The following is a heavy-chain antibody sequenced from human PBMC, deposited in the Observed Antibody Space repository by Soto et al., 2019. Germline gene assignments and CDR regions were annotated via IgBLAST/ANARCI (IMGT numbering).Heavy chain of an antibody. D-gene: IGHD6-13*01. CDR1: GFTFSIYS. CDR2: LSYDVRNK. J-gene: IGHJ4*02. CDR3: AKDQGSSWYEIDY. V-gene: IGHV3-30*04. Sequence: GGSLRLSCAASGFTFSIYSMHWVRQAPGRGLEWVAVLSYDVRNKYYADSVKGRFTISRDNSKNTLYLQMNSLRAEDTAVYYCAKDQGSSWYEIDYWGQGTLVTVSS.